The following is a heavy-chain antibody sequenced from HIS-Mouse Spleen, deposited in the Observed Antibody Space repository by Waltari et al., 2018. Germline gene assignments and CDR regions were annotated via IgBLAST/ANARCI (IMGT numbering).Heavy chain of an antibody. J-gene: IGHJ2*01. D-gene: IGHD6-13*01. Sequence: QLPLQASGSRLVTPSETLSRTCPVSGAPVRISCYDWGWIRQPPGKGLEWIGSIYYSGSTYYNPSLKCRVTISVDTSKNQCSLKLSSVTAADTAVDYCAREIPYSSSWYDWYFDLWGRGTLVTVSS. CDR1: GAPVRISCYD. CDR3: AREIPYSSSWYDWYFDL. CDR2: IYYSGST. V-gene: IGHV4-39*07.